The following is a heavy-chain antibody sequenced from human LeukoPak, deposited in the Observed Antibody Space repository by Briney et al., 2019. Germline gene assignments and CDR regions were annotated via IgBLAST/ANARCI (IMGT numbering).Heavy chain of an antibody. CDR3: AREGTLGGRPADYEYYYYYGMDV. D-gene: IGHD4/OR15-4a*01. Sequence: SVKVSCQASGYTFTSYGISWVRQAPGQGLAWMGCISAYNGNTNYAQKLQGRVTMTTDTSTSTAYMELRSLRSDDTAVYYCAREGTLGGRPADYEYYYYYGMDVWGQGTTVTVSS. J-gene: IGHJ6*02. CDR1: GYTFTSYG. CDR2: ISAYNGNT. V-gene: IGHV1-18*01.